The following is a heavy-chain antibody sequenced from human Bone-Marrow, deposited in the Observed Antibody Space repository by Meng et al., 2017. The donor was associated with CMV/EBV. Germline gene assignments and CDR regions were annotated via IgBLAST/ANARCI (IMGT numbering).Heavy chain of an antibody. CDR3: AKNNVPQGDPISPIDN. CDR1: GFTFSSYA. D-gene: IGHD2-21*02. J-gene: IGHJ4*02. V-gene: IGHV3-23*01. CDR2: ISGSGLTT. Sequence: GGSLRLSCEASGFTFSSYAVSWVRQAPGKGLEWVSVISGSGLTTYYADAVKGRVTISRDSSKNTVHLQMNSLRGEDTAVYFCAKNNVPQGDPISPIDNWGQGTVVTVSS.